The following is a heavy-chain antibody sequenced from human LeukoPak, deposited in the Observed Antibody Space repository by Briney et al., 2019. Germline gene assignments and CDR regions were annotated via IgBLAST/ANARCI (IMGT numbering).Heavy chain of an antibody. CDR2: IYYSGSS. D-gene: IGHD6-13*01. V-gene: IGHV4-59*01. CDR1: GVSINGYY. CDR3: ARESSSSWSADDY. Sequence: NPSETLSLTCTVSGVSINGYYWSWIRQPPGKGLEWIGYIYYSGSSNNNPSLKSRVTISVDTSKNQFSLKLSSVTAADTAVYYCARESSSSWSADDYWGQGTLVTVSS. J-gene: IGHJ4*02.